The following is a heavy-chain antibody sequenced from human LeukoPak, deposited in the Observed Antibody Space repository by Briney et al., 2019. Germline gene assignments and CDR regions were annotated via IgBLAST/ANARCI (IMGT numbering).Heavy chain of an antibody. V-gene: IGHV3-23*01. Sequence: QPGRSLRLSCAASGFTFSSYGMSWVRQAPGKGLEWVSGISGSGDSTYYADSVKGRFTISRDNSKNTLYLQMNSLRAEDTAVYYCARRSGIAVAGAFDYWGQGTLVTVSS. J-gene: IGHJ4*02. CDR2: ISGSGDST. CDR3: ARRSGIAVAGAFDY. D-gene: IGHD6-19*01. CDR1: GFTFSSYG.